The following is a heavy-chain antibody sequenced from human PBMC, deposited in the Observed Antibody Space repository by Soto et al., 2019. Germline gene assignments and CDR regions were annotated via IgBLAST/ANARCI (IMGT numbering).Heavy chain of an antibody. Sequence: QVQLVQSGAEVKKPGSSVKVSCKASGGTFSSYAISWVRQAPGQGLEWMGGIIPIFGSTNYAQKFQGRVTITADESPSPAYMALSSLRSEDTAVYYCARGGLRFLDCAMDVWGQGTTVTVSS. CDR1: GGTFSSYA. D-gene: IGHD3-3*01. V-gene: IGHV1-69*12. CDR2: IIPIFGST. J-gene: IGHJ6*02. CDR3: ARGGLRFLDCAMDV.